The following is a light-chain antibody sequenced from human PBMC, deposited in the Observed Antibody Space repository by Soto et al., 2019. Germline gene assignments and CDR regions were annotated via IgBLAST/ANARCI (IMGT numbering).Light chain of an antibody. CDR2: NNN. J-gene: IGLJ1*01. CDR1: SSNIGSNA. V-gene: IGLV1-44*01. Sequence: QSVLTQPPSASGTPGQRVTISCSGGSSNIGSNAVNWYQHIPGMAPTLLIHNNNQRPSGVPDRFSGSKSGTSASLAISGLQSEDEADYYCQSYDSSLSGSRLFGTGTKVTVL. CDR3: QSYDSSLSGSRL.